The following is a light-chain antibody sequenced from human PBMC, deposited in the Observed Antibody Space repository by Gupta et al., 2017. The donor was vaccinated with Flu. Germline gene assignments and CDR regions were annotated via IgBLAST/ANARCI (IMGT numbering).Light chain of an antibody. V-gene: IGLV2-11*01. CDR1: SRHMGAGGY. J-gene: IGLJ2*01. CDR2: DVT. CDR3: CSYAGTSTVV. Sequence: SVTISFSGSSRHMGAGGYWSSDVRPPDHLIKFINSDVTKRPSGVPNRFSGSKSGNTASLTISGLQAEDEADYYCCSYAGTSTVVFGGGTKVTVI.